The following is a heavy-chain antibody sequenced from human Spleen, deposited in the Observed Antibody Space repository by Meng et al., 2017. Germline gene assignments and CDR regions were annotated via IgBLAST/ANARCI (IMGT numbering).Heavy chain of an antibody. J-gene: IGHJ4*02. Sequence: QVHLQQGGAGLFQPSGTRSLTLAVYVWSFSGYDWSWVRQPPGEGLEWIGEINYSGITNYSTSLKSRVTISVDTSKNQFSMNLISVTAADTAVYYCVEGSGWYIYWGQGTLVTVSS. CDR1: VWSFSGYD. CDR2: INYSGIT. D-gene: IGHD6-19*01. V-gene: IGHV4-34*01. CDR3: VEGSGWYIY.